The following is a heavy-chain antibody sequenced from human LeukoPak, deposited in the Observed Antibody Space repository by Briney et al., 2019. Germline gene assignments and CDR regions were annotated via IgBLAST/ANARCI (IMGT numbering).Heavy chain of an antibody. Sequence: GGSLRLSCAASGFTFSNYAMSWVRQAPGKGLEWVSAISGGGSTTYYSDSVKGRFTISRDNSKNTLYLQMNSLRAEDTAVYCCATKHTVLFDYWGQGTLVTVSS. D-gene: IGHD4-17*01. V-gene: IGHV3-23*01. CDR1: GFTFSNYA. J-gene: IGHJ4*02. CDR2: ISGGGSTT. CDR3: ATKHTVLFDY.